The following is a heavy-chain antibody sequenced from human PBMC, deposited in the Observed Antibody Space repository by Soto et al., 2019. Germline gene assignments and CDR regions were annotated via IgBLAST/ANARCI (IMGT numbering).Heavy chain of an antibody. J-gene: IGHJ4*02. CDR2: INHSGST. D-gene: IGHD6-19*01. CDR3: ARGHQDTRYSSGWYYFDY. Sequence: QVQLQQWGAGLLKPSETLSLTCAVYGGSFSGYYWSWIRQPPGKGLEWIGEINHSGSTNYNPSLKSRVTISVDTSKNQFSLKLSSVTAADTAVYYCARGHQDTRYSSGWYYFDYWGQGTLVTVSS. CDR1: GGSFSGYY. V-gene: IGHV4-34*01.